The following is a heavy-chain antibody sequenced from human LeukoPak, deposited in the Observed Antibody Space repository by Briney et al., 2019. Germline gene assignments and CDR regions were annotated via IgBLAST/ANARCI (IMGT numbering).Heavy chain of an antibody. V-gene: IGHV3-48*04. CDR3: ARVYDILTGYSDWFDP. J-gene: IGHJ5*02. CDR1: GFTFSSYG. CDR2: ISSSGSTI. D-gene: IGHD3-9*01. Sequence: GGTLRLSCAASGFTFSSYGMRWVRQAPGKGLEWVSYISSSGSTIYYADSVKGRFTISRDNAKNSLYLQMNSLRAEDTAVYYCARVYDILTGYSDWFDPWGQGTLVSVSS.